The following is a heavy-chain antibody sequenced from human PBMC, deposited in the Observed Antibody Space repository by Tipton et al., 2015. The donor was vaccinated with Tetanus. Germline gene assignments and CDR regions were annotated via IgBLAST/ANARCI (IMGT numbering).Heavy chain of an antibody. V-gene: IGHV4-4*07. D-gene: IGHD6-13*01. CDR3: ARHPDSSSWYVPFDY. Sequence: TLSLTCTVSGGSISSYYWSWIRQPAGKGLEWIGRIYTSGSTNYNPSLKSRVTMSVDTSKNQFSLKLSSVTAADTAVYYCARHPDSSSWYVPFDYWGQGTLVTVSS. J-gene: IGHJ4*02. CDR2: IYTSGST. CDR1: GGSISSYY.